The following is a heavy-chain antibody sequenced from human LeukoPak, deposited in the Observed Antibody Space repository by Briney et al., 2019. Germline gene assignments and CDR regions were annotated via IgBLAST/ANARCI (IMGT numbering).Heavy chain of an antibody. V-gene: IGHV1-69*01. D-gene: IGHD3-3*01. Sequence: SSVKVSRKASGGTFSSYAISWVRQAPGQGLEWMGGIIPIFGTANYAQKFQGRVTITADESTSTAYMELSSLRSEDTAVYYCARVVSGRYYFDYWGQGTLVTVSS. J-gene: IGHJ4*02. CDR2: IIPIFGTA. CDR3: ARVVSGRYYFDY. CDR1: GGTFSSYA.